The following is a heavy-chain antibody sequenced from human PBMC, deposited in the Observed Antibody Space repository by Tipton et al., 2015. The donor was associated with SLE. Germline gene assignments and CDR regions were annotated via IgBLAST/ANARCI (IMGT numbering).Heavy chain of an antibody. CDR2: IYTSGST. J-gene: IGHJ3*02. D-gene: IGHD5-12*01. V-gene: IGHV4-61*02. CDR3: ARAPGLRYAFDI. Sequence: TLSLTCTVSGGSISSGSYYWSWIRQPAGKGLEWIGRIYTSGSTNYNPSLKSRVTISVDTSKNQFSLKLSSVTAADTAGYYCARAPGLRYAFDIWGQGTMVTVSS. CDR1: GGSISSGSYY.